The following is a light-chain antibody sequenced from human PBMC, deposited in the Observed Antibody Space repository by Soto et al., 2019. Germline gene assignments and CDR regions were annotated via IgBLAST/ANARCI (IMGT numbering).Light chain of an antibody. CDR1: VSEVAGYTY. V-gene: IGLV2-14*03. CDR3: RSLTRIVGL. CDR2: DVS. Sequence: QSALTQPASVSGSPGQTITISCTGAVSEVAGYTYVSWYQQHPGKGPKVIIYDVSNRPLGVSNRFSGSKSGTTDSLTISALQVEDEDDYYCRSLTRIVGLFGGWTKRAVL. J-gene: IGLJ2*01.